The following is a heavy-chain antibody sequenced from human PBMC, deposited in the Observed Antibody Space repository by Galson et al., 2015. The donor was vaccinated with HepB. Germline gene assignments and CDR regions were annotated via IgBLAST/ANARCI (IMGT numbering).Heavy chain of an antibody. D-gene: IGHD3-3*01. CDR3: ARDELRFLEWSPHDY. Sequence: SLRLSCAASGFTFSDYYMTWIRQAPGKGLEWVSYISSGGSTIYYADSVKGRFTISRDNAKNSLYLQMNSLRAEDTAVYYCARDELRFLEWSPHDYWGQGTLVTVSS. V-gene: IGHV3-11*01. J-gene: IGHJ4*02. CDR2: ISSGGSTI. CDR1: GFTFSDYY.